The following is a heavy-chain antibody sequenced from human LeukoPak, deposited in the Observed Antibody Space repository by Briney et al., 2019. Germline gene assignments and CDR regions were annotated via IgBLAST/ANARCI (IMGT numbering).Heavy chain of an antibody. CDR3: ARGRGSYSSSLDS. CDR1: GGSFSSDF. D-gene: IGHD6-13*01. V-gene: IGHV4-59*01. J-gene: IGHJ4*02. Sequence: PSETLSLTCTVFGGSFSSDFWNWIRQPPGKGLEWIGYISSSGSTNYNPSLKSRVTISVDTSKNQFSLKLSSVTAADTAVYYCARGRGSYSSSLDSWGQGTLVTVPS. CDR2: ISSSGST.